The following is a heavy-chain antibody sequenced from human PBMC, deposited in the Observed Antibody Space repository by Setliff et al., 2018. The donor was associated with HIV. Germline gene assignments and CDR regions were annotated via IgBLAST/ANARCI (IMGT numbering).Heavy chain of an antibody. CDR1: GYSFTTYP. CDR2: INTNTGNP. V-gene: IGHV7-4-1*02. J-gene: IGHJ4*02. Sequence: VASVKVSCKASGYSFTTYPMNWVRQAPGQGLEWMGWINTNTGNPTYAQGFTGRFVFSLDTSVSTAYLQISSLKAEDTAVYYCARDLGSSILDYWGQGTLVTVPQ. CDR3: ARDLGSSILDY. D-gene: IGHD3-10*01.